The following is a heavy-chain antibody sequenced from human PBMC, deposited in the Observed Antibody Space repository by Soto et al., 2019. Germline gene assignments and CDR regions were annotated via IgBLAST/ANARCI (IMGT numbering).Heavy chain of an antibody. CDR1: GFTFSSYV. Sequence: PGGSLRLSCAASGFTFSSYVMHWVRQSPGKGLEWVAVISYDGSNKYYADSVKGRFTISRDNSKNTLYLQMNSLRAEDTAVYYCAKDSSLWFGDSDSYGMDVWGQGTTVTVSS. CDR3: AKDSSLWFGDSDSYGMDV. J-gene: IGHJ6*02. CDR2: ISYDGSNK. D-gene: IGHD3-10*01. V-gene: IGHV3-30*18.